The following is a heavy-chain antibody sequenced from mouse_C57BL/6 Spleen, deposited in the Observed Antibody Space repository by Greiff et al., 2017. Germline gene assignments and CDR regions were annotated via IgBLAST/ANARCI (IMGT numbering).Heavy chain of an antibody. V-gene: IGHV1-64*01. CDR3: ARFDYDRYFDV. CDR2: IHPNSGST. J-gene: IGHJ1*03. CDR1: GYTITSYW. D-gene: IGHD2-4*01. Sequence: QVQLQQPGAELVKPGASVKLSCKASGYTITSYWMHWVKQRPGQGLEWIGMIHPNSGSTNYNEKFKSKATLTVDKSSSTAYMQLSSLTSEDSAVYYCARFDYDRYFDVWGTGTTVTVSS.